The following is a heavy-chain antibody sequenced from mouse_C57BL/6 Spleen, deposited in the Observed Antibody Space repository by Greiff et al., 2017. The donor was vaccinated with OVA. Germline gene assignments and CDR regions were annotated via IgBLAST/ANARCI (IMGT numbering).Heavy chain of an antibody. J-gene: IGHJ4*01. CDR3: ARKNGYSNYAMDY. D-gene: IGHD2-5*01. Sequence: QVQLKQPGAELVMPGASVKLSCKASGYTFTSYWMHWVKQRPGQGLEWIGEIDPSDSYTNYNQKFKGKSTLTVDKSSSTAYMQLSSLTSEDSAVYYCARKNGYSNYAMDYWGQGTSVTVSS. CDR1: GYTFTSYW. CDR2: IDPSDSYT. V-gene: IGHV1-69*01.